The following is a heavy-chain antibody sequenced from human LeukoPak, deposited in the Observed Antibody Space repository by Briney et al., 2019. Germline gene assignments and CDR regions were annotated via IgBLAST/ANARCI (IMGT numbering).Heavy chain of an antibody. CDR1: GFTFSSYS. Sequence: GGSLRLSCAASGFTFSSYSMNWVRQAPGKGLEWVSSISSSSSYIYYADSVKGRFTISRDNAKNSLYLQMNSLRAEDTAVYYCAKVSTSCLCFDYWGQGTLVTVSS. D-gene: IGHD2-2*01. CDR3: AKVSTSCLCFDY. CDR2: ISSSSSYI. J-gene: IGHJ4*02. V-gene: IGHV3-21*04.